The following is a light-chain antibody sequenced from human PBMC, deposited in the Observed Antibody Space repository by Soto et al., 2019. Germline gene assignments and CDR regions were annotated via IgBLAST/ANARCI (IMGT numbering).Light chain of an antibody. Sequence: QSVLTQPRSVCWAPGHRVAISCTGSTSNIGAPYDVHWYQHLPGTAPKLLIYGDNNRPSGVPDRFSGSKSGTSASLAITRLQAEDEPDYYCQSYDISLHNYVFGTGTKVTVL. CDR2: GDN. CDR3: QSYDISLHNYV. V-gene: IGLV1-40*01. J-gene: IGLJ1*01. CDR1: TSNIGAPYD.